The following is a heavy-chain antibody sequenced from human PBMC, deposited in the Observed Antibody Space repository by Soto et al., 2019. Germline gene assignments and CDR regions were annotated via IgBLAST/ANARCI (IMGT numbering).Heavy chain of an antibody. CDR1: GFSFSTYG. J-gene: IGHJ4*02. CDR3: AGDDGSGDYYCDS. V-gene: IGHV3-33*01. CDR2: IWSDGNKK. Sequence: QVQLVESGGGVVQPGRSLRLSCAASGFSFSTYGVHWIRQPPGKGLEWVAVIWSDGNKKYYADSVKGRFNISRDNSKNTGYRQMNGLRVEDRGVYFCAGDDGSGDYYCDSWGQGTLVTVSA. D-gene: IGHD3-10*01.